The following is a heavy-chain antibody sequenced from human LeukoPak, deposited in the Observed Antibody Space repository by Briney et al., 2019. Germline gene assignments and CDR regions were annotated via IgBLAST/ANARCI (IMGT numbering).Heavy chain of an antibody. CDR3: ARGGGSGYYT. Sequence: VASVKVACNASGGTFSSYAISWVRQAPGQGLEWMGGIIPIFGTANYAQKFQGRVTITTDESTSTAYMELSSLRSEDTAVYYCARGGGSGYYTWGQGTLVTVSS. CDR1: GGTFSSYA. D-gene: IGHD3-3*01. CDR2: IIPIFGTA. V-gene: IGHV1-69*05. J-gene: IGHJ4*02.